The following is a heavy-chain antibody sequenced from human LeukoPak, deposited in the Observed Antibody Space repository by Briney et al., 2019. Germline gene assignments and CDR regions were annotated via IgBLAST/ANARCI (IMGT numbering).Heavy chain of an antibody. V-gene: IGHV3-9*01. Sequence: GGSLRLSCAASGFTFDDYAMHWVRQAQGKGLEWVSGISWNSGSMGYADSVKGRFTISRDNAKNSLYLQMNSLRAEDTALYYCAKGWGDWGYYFDYWGQGTLVTVSS. D-gene: IGHD3-16*01. CDR2: ISWNSGSM. J-gene: IGHJ4*02. CDR1: GFTFDDYA. CDR3: AKGWGDWGYYFDY.